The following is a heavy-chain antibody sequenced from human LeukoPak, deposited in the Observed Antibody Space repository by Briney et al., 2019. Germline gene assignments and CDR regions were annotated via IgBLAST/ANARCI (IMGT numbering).Heavy chain of an antibody. CDR2: ISSSSYTI. CDR1: GFTFSSYS. CDR3: ARDSSGYSYPPYYFDY. D-gene: IGHD3-22*01. J-gene: IGHJ4*02. Sequence: GGSLRLSCAASGFTFSSYSMNWVRQAPGKGLEWGSYISSSSYTIYYADSVKGRFTISRDNAKNSLYLQMNSLRAEDTAVYYCARDSSGYSYPPYYFDYWGQGTLVTVSS. V-gene: IGHV3-48*01.